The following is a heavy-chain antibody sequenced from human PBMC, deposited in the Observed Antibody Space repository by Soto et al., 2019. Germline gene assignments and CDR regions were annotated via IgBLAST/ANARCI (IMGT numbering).Heavy chain of an antibody. CDR1: GGSFSGYY. CDR2: INHSGST. D-gene: IGHD3-10*01. CDR3: ARGPGGSGSYYDWFDP. V-gene: IGHV4-34*01. Sequence: XTLSLTCAVYGGSFSGYYWGWIRQPPGKGLEWIGEINHSGSTNYRTSLKSRVTISVETSKNKFSLKLGSVTAADTAVYSCARGPGGSGSYYDWFDPWGQGTLGTVSP. J-gene: IGHJ5*02.